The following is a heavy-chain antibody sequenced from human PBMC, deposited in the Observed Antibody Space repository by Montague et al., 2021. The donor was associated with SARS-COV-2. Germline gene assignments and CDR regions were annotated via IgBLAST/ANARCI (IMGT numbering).Heavy chain of an antibody. Sequence: SVKVSCKVSGYSLTELPMHWVRQAPGKGLEWMGGVDPKDGKTIYAQNFQGRLTIAEDTSADTAYMELSSLRSDDTAVYYCATSADWGSTGRFDFWGQGTLVTVSS. CDR1: GYSLTELP. V-gene: IGHV1-24*01. CDR3: ATSADWGSTGRFDF. D-gene: IGHD7-27*01. J-gene: IGHJ4*02. CDR2: VDPKDGKT.